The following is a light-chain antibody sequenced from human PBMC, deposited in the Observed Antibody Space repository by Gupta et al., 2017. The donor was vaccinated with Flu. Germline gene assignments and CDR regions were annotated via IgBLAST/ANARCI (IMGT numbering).Light chain of an antibody. J-gene: IGKJ1*01. CDR1: DTISTW. V-gene: IGKV1-5*03. CDR2: KAS. CDR3: QQYTNYWT. Sequence: DIQMTQSPSTLSASVGDRVTITCRASDTISTWLAWQQQKPGKAPKLLIYKASRLASGVTSRFSGSGSGTEFTLTISSLQPDDFATYYCQQYTNYWTFGQGTKVEIK.